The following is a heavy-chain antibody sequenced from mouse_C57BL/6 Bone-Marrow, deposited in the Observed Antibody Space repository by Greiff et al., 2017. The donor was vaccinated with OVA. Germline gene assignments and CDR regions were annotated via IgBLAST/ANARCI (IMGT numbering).Heavy chain of an antibody. CDR3: VRSAQATYYYAMDY. V-gene: IGHV10-1*01. CDR2: IRSKSNNYAT. CDR1: GFSFNTYA. Sequence: DVMLVESGGGLVQPKGSLKLSCAASGFSFNTYAMNWVRQAPGKGLEWVARIRSKSNNYATYYADSVKDRFTISRVDSESMLYLRMNNSKTEDTAMYYCVRSAQATYYYAMDYWGQGTSVTVSS. J-gene: IGHJ4*01. D-gene: IGHD3-2*02.